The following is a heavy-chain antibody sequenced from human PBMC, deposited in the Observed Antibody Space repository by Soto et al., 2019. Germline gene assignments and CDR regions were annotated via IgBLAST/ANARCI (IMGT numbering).Heavy chain of an antibody. J-gene: IGHJ4*02. CDR2: IYYSAST. CDR1: GGSISSSSYY. Sequence: QRQLQESGPGLVKPSETLSLTCTVSGGSISSSSYYWGWIRQPPGKGLEWIGRIYYSASTYYNTSIRSRATISGDTSKNQFSLKLSSVTAADTAVYYCARGNYDFWSGYYSPPYYFDYWGQGTLVTVSS. CDR3: ARGNYDFWSGYYSPPYYFDY. D-gene: IGHD3-3*01. V-gene: IGHV4-39*01.